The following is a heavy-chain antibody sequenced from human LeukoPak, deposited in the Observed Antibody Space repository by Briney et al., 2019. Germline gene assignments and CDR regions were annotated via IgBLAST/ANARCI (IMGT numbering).Heavy chain of an antibody. Sequence: SETLSLTCTVSGGSISSGGNYWSWIRQHPGKGLEWIGYIYYSGSTDYNPSLKGRVTISLDMSKNQFSLKMNSMTAADTAVYYCAREGQWLPDWFDPWGQGTLVTVSP. CDR3: AREGQWLPDWFDP. D-gene: IGHD6-19*01. CDR2: IYYSGST. V-gene: IGHV4-61*08. CDR1: GGSISSGGNY. J-gene: IGHJ5*02.